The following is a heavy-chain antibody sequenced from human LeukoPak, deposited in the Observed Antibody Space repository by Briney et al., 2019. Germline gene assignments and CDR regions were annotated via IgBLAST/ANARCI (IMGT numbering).Heavy chain of an antibody. CDR1: GFTFSTYN. J-gene: IGHJ4*02. V-gene: IGHV3-48*01. CDR2: INADSSTI. Sequence: GGSLRLSCAASGFTFSTYNMNWVRQAPGKGLEWISYINADSSTIQYADSVRGRFTTSRDNAKNSLNLQMNSLRAEDTAVYYCVRDNSRGQSLGVIYRGQGSLVTVSS. D-gene: IGHD3-22*01. CDR3: VRDNSRGQSLGVIY.